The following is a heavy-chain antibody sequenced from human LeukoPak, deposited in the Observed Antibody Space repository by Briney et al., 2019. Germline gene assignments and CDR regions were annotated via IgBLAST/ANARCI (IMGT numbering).Heavy chain of an antibody. CDR1: GFTFRAYD. V-gene: IGHV3-13*01. CDR3: ARVRVGSGGLDL. J-gene: IGHJ3*01. D-gene: IGHD2-8*02. CDR2: IGTAGNT. Sequence: PGGSLRLSCAASGFTFRAYDMQWVRKPIGGGLQWVSAIGTAGNTFYADSVKGRFTISRDNVKNSLYLQMNALRVVDTALYYCARVRVGSGGLDLWGQGTLVTVSS.